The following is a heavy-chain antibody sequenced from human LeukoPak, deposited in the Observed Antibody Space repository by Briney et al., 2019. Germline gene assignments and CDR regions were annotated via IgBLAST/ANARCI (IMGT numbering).Heavy chain of an antibody. CDR3: ATGTVSSSWLGIFDF. CDR1: GYTLSEVS. J-gene: IGHJ4*02. D-gene: IGHD6-13*01. V-gene: IGHV1-24*01. Sequence: ASVKVSCKISGYTLSEVSMHWVRQAPGKGLEWMGRFDPEDGETLSAQRFQGRLTMTEDTSADTAYMELSSLTSDDTALYYCATGTVSSSWLGIFDFWGQGTLVTVSS. CDR2: FDPEDGET.